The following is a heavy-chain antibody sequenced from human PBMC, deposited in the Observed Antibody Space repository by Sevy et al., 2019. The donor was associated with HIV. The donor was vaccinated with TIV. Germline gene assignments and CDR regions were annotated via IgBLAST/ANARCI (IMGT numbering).Heavy chain of an antibody. J-gene: IGHJ6*02. D-gene: IGHD1-1*01. V-gene: IGHV5-51*01. CDR1: GYRFTDYW. Sequence: GESLKISCKGSGYRFTDYWIVWVRQMPGKGLEWMGIIYPGDSDTTYSPSFQAQVTISVDKSISTAYLQWRSLKASDTAIFYCARGARGTLPSYYYYPMDVWGQGTTVTVSS. CDR2: IYPGDSDT. CDR3: ARGARGTLPSYYYYPMDV.